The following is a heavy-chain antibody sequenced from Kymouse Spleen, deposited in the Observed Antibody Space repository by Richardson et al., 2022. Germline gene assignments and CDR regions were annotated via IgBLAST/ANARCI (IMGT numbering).Heavy chain of an antibody. CDR1: GFTFSSYG. Sequence: QVQLVESGGGVVQPGRSLRLSCAASGFTFSSYGMHWVRQAPGKGLEWVAVIWYDGSNKYYADSVKGRFTISRDNSKNTLYLQMNSLRAEDTAVYYCARGYSSSYYFDYWGQGTLVTVSS. CDR2: IWYDGSNK. J-gene: IGHJ4*02. D-gene: IGHD5-18,IGHD5-18*01. CDR3: ARGYSSSYYFDY. V-gene: IGHV3-33*01.